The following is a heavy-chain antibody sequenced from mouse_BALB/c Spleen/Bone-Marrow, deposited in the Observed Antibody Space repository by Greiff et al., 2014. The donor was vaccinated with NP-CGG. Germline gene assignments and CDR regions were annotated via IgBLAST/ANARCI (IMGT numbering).Heavy chain of an antibody. V-gene: IGHV1S81*02. CDR3: SQGRRDALDY. Sequence: QVQLQQSGAELVKPGASVKLSCKASGYTFTSYYMYWVKQRPGQGLEWFGEINPSNGGTNFNEKFKNKATLTVDKSSSTAYMQLSSLTSEDSAFYYCSQGRRDALDYWGQGTSVTVSS. CDR1: GYTFTSYY. CDR2: INPSNGGT. J-gene: IGHJ4*01.